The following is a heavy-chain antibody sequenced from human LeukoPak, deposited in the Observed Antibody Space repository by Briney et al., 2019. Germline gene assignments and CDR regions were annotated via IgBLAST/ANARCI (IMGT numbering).Heavy chain of an antibody. D-gene: IGHD1-26*01. J-gene: IGHJ4*02. CDR1: GFTVSSNY. CDR3: ARNKYSGSYLYYFDY. Sequence: PGGSLRLSCAASGFTVSSNYMSWVRQAPGKGLEGVSVIYSGGSTYYADSVKGRFTISRDNSKNTLYLQMNSLRAEDTAVYYCARNKYSGSYLYYFDYWGQGTLVTVSS. CDR2: IYSGGST. V-gene: IGHV3-66*01.